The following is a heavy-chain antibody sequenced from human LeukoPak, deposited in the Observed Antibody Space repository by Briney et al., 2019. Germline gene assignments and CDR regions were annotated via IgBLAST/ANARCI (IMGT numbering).Heavy chain of an antibody. V-gene: IGHV1-69*05. CDR2: IIPIFGTA. Sequence: SVKVSCTASGGTFSSYAISWVRQAPGQGLEWMGGIIPIFGTANYAQKFQGRVTITTDESTSTAYMELSSLRSEDTAVYYCTMVRGVTGRYYFDYWGQGTLVTVSS. J-gene: IGHJ4*02. CDR1: GGTFSSYA. CDR3: TMVRGVTGRYYFDY. D-gene: IGHD3-10*01.